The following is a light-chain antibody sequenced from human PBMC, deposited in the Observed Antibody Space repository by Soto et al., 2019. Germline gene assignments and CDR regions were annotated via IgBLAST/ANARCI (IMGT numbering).Light chain of an antibody. V-gene: IGKV1-39*01. CDR3: QQSHSIPYT. J-gene: IGKJ2*01. CDR1: QTISSY. Sequence: DIQMTQSPSSLXAXXGDRVTITCRASQTISSYLNWYQQKPGKAPKLLIYAASSLQSGVPSRFSGSGSGTDFTLTISSLQPEDFATYYCQQSHSIPYTFGQGTKLEIK. CDR2: AAS.